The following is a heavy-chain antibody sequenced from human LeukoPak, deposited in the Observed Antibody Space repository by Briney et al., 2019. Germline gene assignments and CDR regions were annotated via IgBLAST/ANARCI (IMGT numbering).Heavy chain of an antibody. CDR1: GFTFSSYS. D-gene: IGHD5-18*01. Sequence: GGSLRLSCAASGFTFSSYSMNWVRQAPGKGLEWVSHISSSSSTIYYADSVKGRFTISRDNAKNSLYLQMNSLRAEDTAVYYCAREVRGYSYGRWGQGTLVTVSS. J-gene: IGHJ4*02. CDR2: ISSSSSTI. CDR3: AREVRGYSYGR. V-gene: IGHV3-48*04.